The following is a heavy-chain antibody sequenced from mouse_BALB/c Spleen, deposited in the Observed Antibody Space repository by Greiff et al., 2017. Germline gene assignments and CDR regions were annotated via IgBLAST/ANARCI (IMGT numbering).Heavy chain of an antibody. V-gene: IGHV1-4*02. CDR1: GYTFTSYT. CDR3: ARENMYYFDY. Sequence: QVQLQQSGAELVKPGASVKLSCKASGYTFTSYTMHWVKQRPGQGLEWIGYINPSSGYTEYNQKFKDKTTLTADKSSSTAYMQLSSLTSEDSAVYYCARENMYYFDYWGQGTTLTVSS. J-gene: IGHJ2*01. CDR2: INPSSGYT.